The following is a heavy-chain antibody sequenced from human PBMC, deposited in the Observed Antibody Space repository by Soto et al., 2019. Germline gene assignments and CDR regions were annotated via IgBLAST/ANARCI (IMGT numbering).Heavy chain of an antibody. CDR3: ARLNNYDFWSGSVERYYYYGMDV. CDR1: GGSISSSSYY. J-gene: IGHJ6*02. V-gene: IGHV4-39*01. CDR2: IYYSGST. D-gene: IGHD3-3*01. Sequence: QLQLQESGPGLVKPSETLSLTCTVSGGSISSSSYYWGWIRQPPGKGLEWIGSIYYSGSTYYNPSLNSRVTISVDTSKNQFSMKLSSVSAADTAVYYCARLNNYDFWSGSVERYYYYGMDVWGQGTTVTVSS.